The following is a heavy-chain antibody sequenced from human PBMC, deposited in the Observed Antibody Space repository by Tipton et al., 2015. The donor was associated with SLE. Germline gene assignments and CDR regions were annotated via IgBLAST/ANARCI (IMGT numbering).Heavy chain of an antibody. Sequence: QVQLVQSGPEVKKPGASVKVSCKASGYTFTGYYMHWVRQAPGQGLEWMGRINPNSGGTNYAQKFQGRVTMTRDTSISTAYMELSRLRSDATAVYYCARDRGKLGMDLYYWGQGTLVTVSS. D-gene: IGHD7-27*01. J-gene: IGHJ4*02. CDR3: ARDRGKLGMDLYY. CDR1: GYTFTGYY. V-gene: IGHV1-2*06. CDR2: INPNSGGT.